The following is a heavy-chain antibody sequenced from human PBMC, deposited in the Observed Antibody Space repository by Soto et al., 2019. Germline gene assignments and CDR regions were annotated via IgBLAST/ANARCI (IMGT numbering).Heavy chain of an antibody. V-gene: IGHV3-33*01. CDR3: ARDLSGDYGALDT. CDR2: IWYDGSKE. D-gene: IGHD4-17*01. J-gene: IGHJ3*02. CDR1: GFTLSQFG. Sequence: GGSLRLSCTASGFTLSQFGMHWVRQIPGKGLEWVAVIWYDGSKEVYADSVQGRFTISRDNSKNTLYLQMNSLRAEDTAVYYCARDLSGDYGALDTWDQGTMVTVSS.